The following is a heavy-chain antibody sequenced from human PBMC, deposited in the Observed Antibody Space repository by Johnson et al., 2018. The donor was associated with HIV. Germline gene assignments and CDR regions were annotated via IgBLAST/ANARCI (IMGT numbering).Heavy chain of an antibody. CDR1: GFTVSSNY. V-gene: IGHV3-53*01. CDR3: ARAPRPDAFDI. J-gene: IGHJ3*02. Sequence: VQLVESGGGLIQPGGSLRLSCAASGFTVSSNYMSWVRQAPGKGLEWVSVIYSGGSTYYADSVKGRFTISRDNSKNTLYLQRNSLRAEDTAVYYCARAPRPDAFDIWGQGTMVTVSS. CDR2: IYSGGST.